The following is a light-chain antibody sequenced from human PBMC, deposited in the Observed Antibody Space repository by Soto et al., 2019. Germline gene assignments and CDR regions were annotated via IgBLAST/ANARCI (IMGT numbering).Light chain of an antibody. CDR1: QSVSSRS. CDR2: AAS. V-gene: IGKV3-20*01. CDR3: QQDGSSTPT. J-gene: IGKJ4*01. Sequence: VLTQSPGTLSLSPGERAALSCRASQSVSSRSFAWHHHNFGQDNRLLIYAASTKATVLPDRLGGSGSGTDFTLTISKLEAEDFAVQDCQQDGSSTPTFGGGTKV.